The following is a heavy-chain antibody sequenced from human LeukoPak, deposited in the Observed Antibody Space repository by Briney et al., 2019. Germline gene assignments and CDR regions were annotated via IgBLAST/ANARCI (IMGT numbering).Heavy chain of an antibody. Sequence: PGGSLRPSCAASGFTFDDYAMHWVRQAPGKGLEWVSGISWNSGSIGYADSVKGRFTISRDNAKNSLYLQMNSLRAEDTALYYCAKLRIYDYVWGSYRPDDAFDIWGQGTMVTVSS. V-gene: IGHV3-9*01. D-gene: IGHD3-16*02. J-gene: IGHJ3*02. CDR2: ISWNSGSI. CDR1: GFTFDDYA. CDR3: AKLRIYDYVWGSYRPDDAFDI.